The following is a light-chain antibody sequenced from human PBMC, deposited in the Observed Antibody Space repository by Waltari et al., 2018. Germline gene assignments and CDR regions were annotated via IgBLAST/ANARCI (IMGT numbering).Light chain of an antibody. Sequence: QSYLTQPPSASGSLGQSVSISCTGTSSDVGGYDFVAWYQQHPGKAPKLMIYDVNKRPSGVPDRFSGSKSGNTASLTVSGLQADDEADYYCSSYAGSNNYVFGSGTKVTVL. V-gene: IGLV2-8*01. CDR3: SSYAGSNNYV. CDR1: SSDVGGYDF. J-gene: IGLJ1*01. CDR2: DVN.